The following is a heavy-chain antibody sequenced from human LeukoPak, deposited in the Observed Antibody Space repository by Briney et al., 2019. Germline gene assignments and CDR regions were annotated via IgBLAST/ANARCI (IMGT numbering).Heavy chain of an antibody. Sequence: PGGSLRLSCAASGFTFSSFGMHWVRQAPGKGLEWLAVISYDGSNKYSADSVEGRFTISRDNSKNMLYLQMNSLRAEDTAVYYCARNSDYWSGPYYMDLWGKGSTVTV. CDR1: GFTFSSFG. V-gene: IGHV3-30*03. CDR2: ISYDGSNK. D-gene: IGHD3-3*01. CDR3: ARNSDYWSGPYYMDL. J-gene: IGHJ6*03.